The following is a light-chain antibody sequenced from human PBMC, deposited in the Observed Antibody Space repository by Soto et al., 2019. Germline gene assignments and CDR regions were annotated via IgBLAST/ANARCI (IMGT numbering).Light chain of an antibody. CDR3: HQYDNRPFT. CDR1: RDIDNY. CDR2: DAS. V-gene: IGKV1-33*01. J-gene: IGKJ2*01. Sequence: IQMTQSPSSLSASVGDRVTIPCHASRDIDNYLNWYQQKPGKAPNLLIYDASNLETGVPLRFSGSRSGTHFTLTISSRQPGDIGIYYCHQYDNRPFTFGQGTKLEIK.